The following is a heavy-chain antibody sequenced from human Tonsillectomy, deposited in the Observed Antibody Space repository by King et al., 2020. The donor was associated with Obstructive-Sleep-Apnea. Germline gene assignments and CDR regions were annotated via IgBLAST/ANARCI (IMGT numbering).Heavy chain of an antibody. CDR2: ISYDGSKK. J-gene: IGHJ5*02. CDR3: AKDLAAAGTRWVAP. D-gene: IGHD6-13*01. V-gene: IGHV3-30*18. Sequence: VQLVESGGGVVQPGRSLRLSCAASGFTFSSYGMHWVRQAPGKGLEWVAVISYDGSKKYYADSVKGRFTISRDNSKNTLYLQMNSLRAEDTAVYYCAKDLAAAGTRWVAPGGEGTLVTVTS. CDR1: GFTFSSYG.